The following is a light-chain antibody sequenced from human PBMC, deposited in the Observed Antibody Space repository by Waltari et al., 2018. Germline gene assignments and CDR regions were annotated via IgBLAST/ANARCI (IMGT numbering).Light chain of an antibody. J-gene: IGKJ3*01. CDR1: QSVSSN. CDR2: GAS. Sequence: IVMTQSPATLSVSPGDRATLSCRASQSVSSNLAWYQQKPGQAPSLLIYGASARATGIPARFSGTGSGTEFTLTISSLQSEDFAVYYCQQYNNWPPLFTFGPGTKVDMK. CDR3: QQYNNWPPLFT. V-gene: IGKV3D-15*01.